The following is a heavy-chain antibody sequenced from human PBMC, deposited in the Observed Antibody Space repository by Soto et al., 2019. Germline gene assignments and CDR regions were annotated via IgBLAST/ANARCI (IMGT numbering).Heavy chain of an antibody. Sequence: ASVKVSCKASGYTFTSYAMHWVRQAPGQRLEWMGWINAGNGNTKYSQKFQGRVTMTTDTSTSTAYMELRSLRSDDTAVYYCARDSGKNIAAALYWGQGTLVTVSS. CDR3: ARDSGKNIAAALY. CDR2: INAGNGNT. V-gene: IGHV1-3*01. CDR1: GYTFTSYA. J-gene: IGHJ4*02. D-gene: IGHD6-13*01.